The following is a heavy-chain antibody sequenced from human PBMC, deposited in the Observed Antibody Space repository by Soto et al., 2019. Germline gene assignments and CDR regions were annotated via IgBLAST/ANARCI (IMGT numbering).Heavy chain of an antibody. CDR1: GGTFSTYP. D-gene: IGHD1-26*01. V-gene: IGHV1-69*13. CDR3: ARGRGSYAETLDP. J-gene: IGHJ5*02. CDR2: IIPLFGTT. Sequence: GASVKVSCKASGGTFSTYPINWVRQAPGQGLEWMGGIIPLFGTTNYAQKFKGRVTITADESTSTAYMELSSLRAEDAAVYYCARGRGSYAETLDPWGQGTLVTVSS.